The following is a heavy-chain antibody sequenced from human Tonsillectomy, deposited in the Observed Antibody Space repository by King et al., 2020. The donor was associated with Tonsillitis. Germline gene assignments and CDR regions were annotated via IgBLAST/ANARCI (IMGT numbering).Heavy chain of an antibody. V-gene: IGHV3-21*01. Sequence: VQLVESGGGLVKPGGSLRLSCAASGFTFSSYSMNWVRQAPGKGLEWVSSISSSSSYIYYADSVKGRFTISRDNAKNSLYLQMNSLRAEDTAVYYCAGVTVVTPVDYFAYWGQGTLVTVSS. J-gene: IGHJ4*02. CDR3: AGVTVVTPVDYFAY. CDR1: GFTFSSYS. D-gene: IGHD4-23*01. CDR2: ISSSSSYI.